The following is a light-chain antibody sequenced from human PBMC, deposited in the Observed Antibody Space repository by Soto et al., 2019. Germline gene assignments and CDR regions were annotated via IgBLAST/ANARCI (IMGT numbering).Light chain of an antibody. CDR3: AAWDDSLRGVV. V-gene: IGLV1-47*01. CDR2: RSN. J-gene: IGLJ2*01. Sequence: QSVLTQSPSASGTPGQRVTISCSGSSSNIGSNYVYWYQQLPGTAPKLLIYRSNQRPSGVPDRFSGSKSGTSAFLAISGLRSEDEANYYCAAWDDSLRGVVFGGGTKLTVL. CDR1: SSNIGSNY.